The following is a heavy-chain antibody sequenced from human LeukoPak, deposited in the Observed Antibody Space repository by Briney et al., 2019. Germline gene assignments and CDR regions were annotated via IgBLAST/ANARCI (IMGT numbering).Heavy chain of an antibody. CDR2: ISSSGSTI. J-gene: IGHJ4*02. V-gene: IGHV3-48*03. CDR1: GFTFSSYE. Sequence: GGSLRLSCAASGFTFSSYEMNWVRQAPGKGLEWVSYISSSGSTIYYADSVKGRFTISRDNAKNSLYLQMNSLRAEDTAVYYCARENLGPYSSSSGRFDYWGQGTLVTVSS. D-gene: IGHD6-6*01. CDR3: ARENLGPYSSSSGRFDY.